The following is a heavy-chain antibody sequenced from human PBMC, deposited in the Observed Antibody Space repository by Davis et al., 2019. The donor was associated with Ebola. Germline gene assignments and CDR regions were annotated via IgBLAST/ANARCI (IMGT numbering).Heavy chain of an antibody. CDR3: ARGSSRDSIATGEEADY. V-gene: IGHV1-2*02. J-gene: IGHJ4*02. CDR2: INPNSGGT. D-gene: IGHD6-13*01. CDR1: GYTFTGYY. Sequence: ASVKVSCKASGYTFTGYYMHWVRQAPGQGLEWMGWINPNSGGTNYAQKFQGRVTMTRDTSISTAYMELSRLRSDDTAVYYCARGSSRDSIATGEEADYWGQGTLVTVSS.